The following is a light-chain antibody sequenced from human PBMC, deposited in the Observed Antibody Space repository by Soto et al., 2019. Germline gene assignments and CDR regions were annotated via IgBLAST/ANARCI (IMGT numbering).Light chain of an antibody. V-gene: IGKV3-15*01. CDR1: QSVSSN. Sequence: EIVMTQSPSTLSVSPGERATISCRASQSVSSNLAWYQQKPGQAPKLLIYGASTRATGIPARFRGSGSGTEVTVIIISLRCEDFAIYFCQQYKNCAPDRTFGQGTQVEIK. CDR3: QQYKNCAPDRT. J-gene: IGKJ1*01. CDR2: GAS.